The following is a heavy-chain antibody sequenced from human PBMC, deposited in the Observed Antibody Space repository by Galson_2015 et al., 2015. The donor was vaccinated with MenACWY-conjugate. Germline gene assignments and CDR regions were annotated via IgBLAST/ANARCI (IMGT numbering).Heavy chain of an antibody. CDR1: GFTFTNYA. J-gene: IGHJ4*02. Sequence: SLRLSCAASGFTFTNYAMNWVRQAPGKGLEWVSAISGSGGSTYYADSVKGRFTISRDNSKNTLYLQMNSLRAEDTAVYYCANDRGYYDSSGYLVYFDYWGQGTLVTVSS. CDR2: ISGSGGST. CDR3: ANDRGYYDSSGYLVYFDY. D-gene: IGHD3-22*01. V-gene: IGHV3-23*01.